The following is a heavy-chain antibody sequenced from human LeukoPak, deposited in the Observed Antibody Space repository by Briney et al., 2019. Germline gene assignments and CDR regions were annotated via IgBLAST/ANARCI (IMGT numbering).Heavy chain of an antibody. CDR2: MNPNSGNT. Sequence: ASVKVSCKASGYTFTNYDINWVRQATGQGLEWMGWMNPNSGNTGYAQKFQGRVTITRTTSISTAYMELSSLRSEDTAVYYCVRDLSGSQRGGYFDYWGQGTLVTVSS. J-gene: IGHJ4*02. D-gene: IGHD1-26*01. CDR1: GYTFTNYD. CDR3: VRDLSGSQRGGYFDY. V-gene: IGHV1-8*03.